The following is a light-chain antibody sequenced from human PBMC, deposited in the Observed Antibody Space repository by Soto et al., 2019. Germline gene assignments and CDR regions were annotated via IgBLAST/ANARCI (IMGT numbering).Light chain of an antibody. CDR1: QSVSSSY. CDR2: GAS. J-gene: IGKJ1*01. Sequence: EIVLTQSPGTLSLSPGERATLSCRASQSVSSSYLAWYQQKPGQAPRLLIYGASSRATGIPDRFSGSGSGTTFTLTISRLEPEDFLVYYCQQYGSSPPWTFGQGTKVEIK. V-gene: IGKV3-20*01. CDR3: QQYGSSPPWT.